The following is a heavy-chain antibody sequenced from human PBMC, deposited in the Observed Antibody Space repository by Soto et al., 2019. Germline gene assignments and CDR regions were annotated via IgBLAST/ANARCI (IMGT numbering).Heavy chain of an antibody. Sequence: QVQLVQSGAEVKKPGASVKVSCKASGYTFTSYGISWVRQAPGQGLEWMGWISAYNGNTNYAQKLQGRVTMTTDTSTCTAYMELRSLRSDDSAVYYCARVYIWGSYRYRHFDYWGQGTLVTVSS. D-gene: IGHD3-16*02. CDR3: ARVYIWGSYRYRHFDY. CDR1: GYTFTSYG. V-gene: IGHV1-18*01. CDR2: ISAYNGNT. J-gene: IGHJ4*02.